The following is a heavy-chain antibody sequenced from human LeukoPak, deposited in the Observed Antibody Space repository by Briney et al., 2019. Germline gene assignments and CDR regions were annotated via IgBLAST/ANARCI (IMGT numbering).Heavy chain of an antibody. D-gene: IGHD3-10*01. CDR2: INQSGSI. V-gene: IGHV4-34*01. CDR3: ARQFGSYYGAFDI. J-gene: IGHJ3*02. CDR1: GGSFSYYY. Sequence: PSETLSLTCAVYGGSFSYYYWSWIRQPPGETLEWIVEINQSGSINYNPSLKSRVTISVDTSKNQFSLKLSSVTASDTAVYYCARQFGSYYGAFDIWGQGTMVTVS.